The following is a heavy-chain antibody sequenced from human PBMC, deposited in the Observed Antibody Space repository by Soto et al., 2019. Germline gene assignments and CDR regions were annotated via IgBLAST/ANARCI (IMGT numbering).Heavy chain of an antibody. D-gene: IGHD3-10*01. Sequence: QVQLVQSGAEVKKPGASVKVSCKASGYTFTSYAMHWVRQAPGQRLEWMGWINAGNGNTKYSQKFQGRVTITRDTSASTAYMERSSLRSEDTAVYYCARAVLLWFGEGYYGMDVWGQGTTVTVSS. V-gene: IGHV1-3*01. CDR1: GYTFTSYA. CDR3: ARAVLLWFGEGYYGMDV. J-gene: IGHJ6*02. CDR2: INAGNGNT.